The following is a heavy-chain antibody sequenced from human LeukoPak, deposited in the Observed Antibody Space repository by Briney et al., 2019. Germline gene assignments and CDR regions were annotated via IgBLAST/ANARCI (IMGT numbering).Heavy chain of an antibody. CDR1: GGSISRGGYS. D-gene: IGHD3-22*01. CDR3: ARNYDSSGYYYEDAFDI. Sequence: PSETLSLTCAVSGGSISRGGYSWSWIPQPPGKGLEWIRYIFHSGSTYYNPSLKSRVTISVDRSKNQFSLKLSSVTAADTGVYYCARNYDSSGYYYEDAFDIWGQGTMVTVSS. CDR2: IFHSGST. V-gene: IGHV4-30-2*01. J-gene: IGHJ3*02.